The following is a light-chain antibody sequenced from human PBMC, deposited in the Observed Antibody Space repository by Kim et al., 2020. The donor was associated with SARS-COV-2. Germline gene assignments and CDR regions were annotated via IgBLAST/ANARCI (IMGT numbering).Light chain of an antibody. CDR1: GGSIVNNY. CDR2: MDN. Sequence: NFMLTQPHSVSESPGKTVTISCTGSGGSIVNNYVQWYQQRPGRAPTTVIYMDNRRPSGVPDRFSGSIDSSSNSASLTISGLRTEDGADYYCQSYDTSDREVFGGKTHLTVL. J-gene: IGLJ2*01. CDR3: QSYDTSDREV. V-gene: IGLV6-57*02.